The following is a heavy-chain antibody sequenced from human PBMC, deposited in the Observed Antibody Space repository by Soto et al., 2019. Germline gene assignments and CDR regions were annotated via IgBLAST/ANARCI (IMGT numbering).Heavy chain of an antibody. D-gene: IGHD2-15*01. CDR2: IIPIFGTA. J-gene: IGHJ4*02. Sequence: QVQLVQSGAEVKKPGSSVKVSCKASGGTFSSYAISWVRQAPGQGLEWMGGIIPIFGTANYAQKFQGRVMITADESTSRAHMDLSSLRSEDTAVYYCARDYGHDCSGGSCYFYFWGQGTLVTVSS. CDR3: ARDYGHDCSGGSCYFYF. CDR1: GGTFSSYA. V-gene: IGHV1-69*01.